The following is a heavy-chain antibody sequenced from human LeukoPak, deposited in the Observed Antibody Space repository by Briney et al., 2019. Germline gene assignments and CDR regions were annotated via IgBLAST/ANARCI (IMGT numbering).Heavy chain of an antibody. CDR3: ARDLGYCTSTSCRYFDF. D-gene: IGHD2-2*01. CDR1: GGSISSGGYY. CDR2: ISYSGST. J-gene: IGHJ4*02. Sequence: SQTLSLTCTVSGGSISSGGYYWSWIRQLPGRGLEWIGYISYSGSTYYNPSLKSRVTISVDTSRNQFSLKLSSVTAADTAVYYCARDLGYCTSTSCRYFDFWGQGTLVTVSS. V-gene: IGHV4-31*03.